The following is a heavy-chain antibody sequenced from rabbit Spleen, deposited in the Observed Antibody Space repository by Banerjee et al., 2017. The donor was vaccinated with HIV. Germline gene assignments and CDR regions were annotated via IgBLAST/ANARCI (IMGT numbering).Heavy chain of an antibody. J-gene: IGHJ4*01. Sequence: EQLEESGGGLVKPGGSLTLTCKASGFSFSSSDYMCWVRQAPGKGLEWISCIAGSSSGFTYSATWAKGRFTCSKASWTTVTLHMTGLTAADTATYFCARDLPGVIGWNFNLWGPGTLVTVS. CDR3: ARDLPGVIGWNFNL. V-gene: IGHV1S45*01. D-gene: IGHD1-1*01. CDR2: IAGSSSGFT. CDR1: GFSFSSSDY.